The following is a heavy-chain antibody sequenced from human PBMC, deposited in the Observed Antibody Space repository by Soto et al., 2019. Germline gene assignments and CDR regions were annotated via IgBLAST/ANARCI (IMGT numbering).Heavy chain of an antibody. Sequence: GESLKISCAASGFTFSSYAMSWVRQAPGKGLEWVSAISGSGGSTYYADSVKGRFTISRDNSKNTLYLQMNSLRAEDTAVYYCAKADLEQADYYYYGMDVWGQGTTVTVSS. J-gene: IGHJ6*02. CDR2: ISGSGGST. CDR1: GFTFSSYA. V-gene: IGHV3-23*01. CDR3: AKADLEQADYYYYGMDV.